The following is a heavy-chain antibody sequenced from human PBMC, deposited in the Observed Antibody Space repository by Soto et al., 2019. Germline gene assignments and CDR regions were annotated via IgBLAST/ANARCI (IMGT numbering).Heavy chain of an antibody. D-gene: IGHD3-10*01. J-gene: IGHJ4*02. CDR2: VDHSGRT. Sequence: ASETLSITCAVSGYSINSDYYWGWIRQPPGKGLEWIGSVDHSGRTYYSPSLRSRLTIFIDTSKNQFSLRLTSVTAADTAMYFCAKKGYYPSGKINLFDSWGPGTLVTVSS. CDR3: AKKGYYPSGKINLFDS. CDR1: GYSINSDYY. V-gene: IGHV4-38-2*01.